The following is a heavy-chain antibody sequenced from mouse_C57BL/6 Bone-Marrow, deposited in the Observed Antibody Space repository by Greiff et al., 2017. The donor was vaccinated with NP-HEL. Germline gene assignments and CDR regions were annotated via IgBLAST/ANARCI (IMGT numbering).Heavy chain of an antibody. J-gene: IGHJ2*01. D-gene: IGHD4-1*01. Sequence: QVQLQQSGAELARPGASVKLSCKASGYTFTSYGISWVKQRPGQGLEWIGEIYPRSGNTYYNEKFKGKATLTADKSSSTAYMELRSLTPEDSAVYFCARWGLGYYFDYWGQGTTLTVSS. CDR2: IYPRSGNT. V-gene: IGHV1-81*01. CDR1: GYTFTSYG. CDR3: ARWGLGYYFDY.